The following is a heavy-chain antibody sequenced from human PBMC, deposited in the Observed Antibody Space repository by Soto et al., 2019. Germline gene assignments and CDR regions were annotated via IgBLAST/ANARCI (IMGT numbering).Heavy chain of an antibody. CDR1: GGSFSGYY. V-gene: IGHV4-34*01. CDR3: ARGLGIAAAGTPRSANWFDP. J-gene: IGHJ5*02. D-gene: IGHD6-13*01. CDR2: INHSGST. Sequence: SETLSLTCAVYGGSFSGYYWSWIRQPPGKGLEWIGEINHSGSTNYNPSLKSRVTISVDTSKNQFSLKLSSVTAADTAVYYCARGLGIAAAGTPRSANWFDPWGQGTLVTVSS.